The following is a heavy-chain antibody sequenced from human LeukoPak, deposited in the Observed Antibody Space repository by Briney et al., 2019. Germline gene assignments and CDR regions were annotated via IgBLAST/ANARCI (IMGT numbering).Heavy chain of an antibody. D-gene: IGHD6-19*01. CDR3: AVGIAVAGIKFDY. Sequence: PGGSLRLSCAASGFTFSSYSMNWVRQAPGKGLEWVSSIGSSSSYIYYADSVKGRFTISRDNAKNSLYLQMNSLRAEDTAVYYCAVGIAVAGIKFDYWGQGTLVTVSS. CDR2: IGSSSSYI. J-gene: IGHJ4*02. V-gene: IGHV3-21*01. CDR1: GFTFSSYS.